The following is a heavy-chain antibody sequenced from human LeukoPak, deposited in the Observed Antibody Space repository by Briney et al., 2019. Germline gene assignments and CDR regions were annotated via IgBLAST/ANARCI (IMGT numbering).Heavy chain of an antibody. V-gene: IGHV3-30*02. D-gene: IGHD3-10*01. CDR2: IHYDGSNK. J-gene: IGHJ4*02. Sequence: GGSLRLSCAASGFTFSTYGMHWVRQAPGKGLEWVAFIHYDGSNKYYADSVKGRFTISRDNSKNTLYLQMNSLRREDTAVYYCAKAYGALYYFDYWGQGTLVTVSS. CDR3: AKAYGALYYFDY. CDR1: GFTFSTYG.